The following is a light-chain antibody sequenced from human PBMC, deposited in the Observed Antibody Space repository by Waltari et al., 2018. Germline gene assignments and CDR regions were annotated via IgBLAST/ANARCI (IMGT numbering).Light chain of an antibody. CDR3: QQYDTFSAT. J-gene: IGKJ1*01. Sequence: DIQMTQSPSTLSASVGDRVAITCRASQSISSWLAWYQQKPGKATKLLIYKASYLESGVPSRFSGSGSGTEFTLTITSLQPDDFATYYCQQYDTFSATFGPGTTVEI. V-gene: IGKV1-5*03. CDR1: QSISSW. CDR2: KAS.